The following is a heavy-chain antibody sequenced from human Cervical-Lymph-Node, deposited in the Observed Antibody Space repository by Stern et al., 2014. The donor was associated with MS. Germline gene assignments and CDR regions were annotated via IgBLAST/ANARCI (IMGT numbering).Heavy chain of an antibody. CDR3: ARAYSGSYYEPFDY. Sequence: QVQLLESGGGVVQPGRSLRLSCAASGFTFSSYGMHWVRQAPGKGLEWVAVIWYDGSNKYYADSVKGRFTISRDNSKNTLYLQMNSLRAEDTAVYYCARAYSGSYYEPFDYWGQGTLVTVSS. V-gene: IGHV3-33*01. D-gene: IGHD1-26*01. CDR2: IWYDGSNK. J-gene: IGHJ4*02. CDR1: GFTFSSYG.